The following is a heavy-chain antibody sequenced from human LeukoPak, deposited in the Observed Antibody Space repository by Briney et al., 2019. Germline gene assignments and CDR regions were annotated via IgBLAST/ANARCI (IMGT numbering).Heavy chain of an antibody. V-gene: IGHV3-73*01. J-gene: IGHJ6*02. CDR3: TRHKESRGFYFGSGSSPGMDV. Sequence: GGSLKLSCAPSGFTFSGSVIHWVRQASGKGLEWVGRIRSKANTYATAYAASVKGRFTISRDDSRNTAYLHMNGLKTEDTAVYYCTRHKESRGFYFGSGSSPGMDVWGQGTTVTASS. CDR2: IRSKANTYAT. CDR1: GFTFSGSV. D-gene: IGHD3-10*01.